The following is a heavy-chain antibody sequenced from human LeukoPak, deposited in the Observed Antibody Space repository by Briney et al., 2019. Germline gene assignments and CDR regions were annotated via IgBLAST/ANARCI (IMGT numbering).Heavy chain of an antibody. J-gene: IGHJ4*02. CDR1: GFTFSSYG. Sequence: GGSLRLSCAASGFTFSSYGMSWVGQAPGMGLEWVSAISGNGGSTYYADSVKGRFTSSRDNSNNTLFLQMNSLRAEDTAVYYCAKDFISGDWGQGTLVTVSS. CDR2: ISGNGGST. CDR3: AKDFISGD. V-gene: IGHV3-23*01. D-gene: IGHD2-15*01.